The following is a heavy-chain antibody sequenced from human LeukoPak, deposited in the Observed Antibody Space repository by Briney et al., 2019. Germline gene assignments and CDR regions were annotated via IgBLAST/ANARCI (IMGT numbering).Heavy chain of an antibody. CDR2: ISGSGGST. Sequence: PGGSLRLSCAASGFTFSSYAMSWVRQAPGKGLEWVSAISGSGGSTYYADSVKGRFTISRDNSKNTLYLQMNSLRAEDTAVYYCATRSLYSSGWYGRETYFDYWGQGTLVTVSS. CDR3: ATRSLYSSGWYGRETYFDY. D-gene: IGHD6-13*01. V-gene: IGHV3-23*01. CDR1: GFTFSSYA. J-gene: IGHJ4*02.